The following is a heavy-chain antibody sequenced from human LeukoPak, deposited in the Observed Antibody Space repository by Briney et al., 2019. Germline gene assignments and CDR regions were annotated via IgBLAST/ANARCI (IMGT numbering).Heavy chain of an antibody. CDR2: ISHDGNNK. V-gene: IGHV3-30*07. CDR1: GFTFSNFA. J-gene: IGHJ5*02. CDR3: ARDPSQTVSNWFDP. Sequence: PGRSLRLSCVVSGFTFSNFAMHWVRQAPGKGLEWVVVISHDGNNKYYADSVKGRFTISRDNAKNSLYLQMNSLRAEDTAVYYCARDPSQTVSNWFDPWGQGTLVTVSS.